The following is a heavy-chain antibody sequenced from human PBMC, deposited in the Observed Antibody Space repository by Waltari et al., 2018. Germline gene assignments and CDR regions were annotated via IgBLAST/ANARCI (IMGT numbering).Heavy chain of an antibody. CDR2: MNPNSGNT. CDR1: GYTFTSYD. J-gene: IGHJ6*02. Sequence: QVQLVQSGAEVKKPGASVKVSCKASGYTFTSYDINWVCQATGQGLEWMGWMNPNSGNTGYAQKFQGRVTMTRNTSISTAYMELSSLRSEDTAVYYCAKDCNSSSWYGYWPYYYYYGMDVWGQGTTVTVSS. V-gene: IGHV1-8*01. D-gene: IGHD6-13*01. CDR3: AKDCNSSSWYGYWPYYYYYGMDV.